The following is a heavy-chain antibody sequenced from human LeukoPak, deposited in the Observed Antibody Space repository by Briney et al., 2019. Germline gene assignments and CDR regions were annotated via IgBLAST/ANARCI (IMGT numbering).Heavy chain of an antibody. Sequence: GRSLRLSCAASGFIFDDYAMYWVRRAPGKGLEWVAVITRNSGIIGYVDSVKGRFIISRDSVNNSLYLQMNSLRPEDTAFYYCAKDMEGPGSYSNLFDSWGQGTLVTVSS. D-gene: IGHD3-10*01. V-gene: IGHV3-9*01. CDR3: AKDMEGPGSYSNLFDS. CDR1: GFIFDDYA. J-gene: IGHJ4*02. CDR2: ITRNSGII.